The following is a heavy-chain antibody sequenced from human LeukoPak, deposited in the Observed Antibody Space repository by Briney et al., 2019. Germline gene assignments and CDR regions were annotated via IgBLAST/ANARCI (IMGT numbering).Heavy chain of an antibody. J-gene: IGHJ3*02. Sequence: GGSLRLSCAASGFTFDDFAMHWVRQSPGKGLEWVSGSSWDSGRLGYADSVKGRFTISRDNAKNSLYLEMKSLRAEDTGLYYCAKAYDSSGLFNAFDIWGQGKMVTVSS. CDR3: AKAYDSSGLFNAFDI. D-gene: IGHD3-22*01. CDR2: SSWDSGRL. CDR1: GFTFDDFA. V-gene: IGHV3-9*01.